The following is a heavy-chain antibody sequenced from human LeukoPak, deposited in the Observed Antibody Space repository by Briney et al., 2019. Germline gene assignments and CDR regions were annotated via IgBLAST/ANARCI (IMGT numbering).Heavy chain of an antibody. CDR3: AKDLGILPKYYFDY. Sequence: GGSLRLSCVASGFTVSSNYMIWVRQAPGKGLEWVSVIYNAGGTYYADSVKGRFIISRDNSKDTLYLQMNSLRAEDTAVYYCAKDLGILPKYYFDYWGQGTLVTVSS. J-gene: IGHJ4*02. V-gene: IGHV3-66*01. CDR1: GFTVSSNY. CDR2: IYNAGGT. D-gene: IGHD3-16*01.